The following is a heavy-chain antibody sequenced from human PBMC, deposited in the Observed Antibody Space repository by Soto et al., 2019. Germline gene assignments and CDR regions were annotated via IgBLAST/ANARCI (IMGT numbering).Heavy chain of an antibody. CDR1: GFTFSSYS. CDR2: ISSSSSTI. J-gene: IGHJ3*02. V-gene: IGHV3-48*02. Sequence: GGSLRLSCAASGFTFSSYSMNWVHQAPGKGLEWGSYISSSSSTIYYADSVKGRFTISRDNAKNSLYLQMNSLRDEDTAVYYCARDLLKYSSSSNAFAIWGQGTMVTVSS. D-gene: IGHD6-6*01. CDR3: ARDLLKYSSSSNAFAI.